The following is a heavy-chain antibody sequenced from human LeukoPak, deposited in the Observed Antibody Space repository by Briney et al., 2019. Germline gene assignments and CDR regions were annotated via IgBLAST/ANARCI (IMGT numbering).Heavy chain of an antibody. V-gene: IGHV1-18*01. CDR2: ISAYNGNT. CDR1: GYTFTSYG. J-gene: IGHJ6*03. CDR3: AREGDRRETYYYMDV. Sequence: ASVKVSCKASGYTFTSYGISWVRQAPGQGLEWMGWISAYNGNTNYAQKLQGRVTMTTDTSTSTAYMELRSLRSDDTAVYYCAREGDRRETYYYMDVWGKGTTVTVSS. D-gene: IGHD1-26*01.